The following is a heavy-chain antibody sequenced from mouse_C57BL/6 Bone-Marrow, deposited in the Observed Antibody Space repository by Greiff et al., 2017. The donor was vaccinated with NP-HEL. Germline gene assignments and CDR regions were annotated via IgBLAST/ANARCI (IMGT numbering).Heavy chain of an antibody. J-gene: IGHJ4*01. CDR2: ILPGSGST. D-gene: IGHD1-1*01. V-gene: IGHV1-9*01. CDR3: AIPGSSYAMDY. Sequence: QVQLQQSGAELMKPGASVKLSCKATGYTFTGYWIEWVKQRPGHGLEWIGEILPGSGSTNYTEKFKGKATFTADTSSNTAYMQLSSLTTEDSAIYYCAIPGSSYAMDYWGQGTSVTVSS. CDR1: GYTFTGYW.